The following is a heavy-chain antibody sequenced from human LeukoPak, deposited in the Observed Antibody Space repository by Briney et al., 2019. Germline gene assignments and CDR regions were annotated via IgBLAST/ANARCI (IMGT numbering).Heavy chain of an antibody. V-gene: IGHV1-18*01. CDR2: ISAYNGNT. CDR1: GYTFTSYG. Sequence: ASVKVSCKASGYTFTSYGFSWVRQAPGQGLEWMGWISAYNGNTNYARKLQGRVTMTTDTSTSTAYMELRSLRSDDTAVYYCAGDPRGKWELLGDWGQGTLVTVSS. D-gene: IGHD1-26*01. CDR3: AGDPRGKWELLGD. J-gene: IGHJ4*02.